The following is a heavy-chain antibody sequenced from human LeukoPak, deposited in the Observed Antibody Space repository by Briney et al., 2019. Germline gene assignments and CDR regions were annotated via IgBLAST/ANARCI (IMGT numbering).Heavy chain of an antibody. D-gene: IGHD6-13*01. J-gene: IGHJ6*03. V-gene: IGHV3-23*01. CDR1: GFTFSSYA. CDR2: ISGSGGST. CDR3: AKTGGYHSWYYYYYMDV. Sequence: PGRSLRLSCAASGFTFSSYAMSWVRQAPGKGLEWVSAISGSGGSTYYADSVKGRFTISRDNSKNTLYLQMNSLRAEDTAVYYCAKTGGYHSWYYYYYMDVWGKGTTVTVSS.